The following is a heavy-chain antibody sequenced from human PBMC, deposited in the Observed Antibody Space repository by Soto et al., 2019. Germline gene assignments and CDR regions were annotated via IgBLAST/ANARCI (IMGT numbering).Heavy chain of an antibody. CDR2: IYYSGST. J-gene: IGHJ4*02. V-gene: IGHV4-30-4*01. CDR3: ARGEAWQQLVDY. CDR1: GGSISSGDYY. Sequence: QVQLQESGPGLVKPSQTLSLTCTVSGGSISSGDYYWSWIRQPPGKGLEWIGYIYYSGSTYYNPYLKSRVTISVDTSKNQFSLELSSVTAADTAVYYCARGEAWQQLVDYWGQGTLVTVSS. D-gene: IGHD6-13*01.